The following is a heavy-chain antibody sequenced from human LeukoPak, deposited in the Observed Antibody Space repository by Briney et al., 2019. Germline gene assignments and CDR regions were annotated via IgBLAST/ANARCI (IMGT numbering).Heavy chain of an antibody. J-gene: IGHJ4*02. D-gene: IGHD5-18*01. CDR1: GFTFSSYA. Sequence: PGGSLRLSCAASGFTFSSYAMSWVRQAPGKGLEWVAVISYDGSNKYYADSVKGRFTISRDNSKNTLYLQMNSLRAEDTAAYYCARDVYSYGSFDYWGQGTLVTVSS. V-gene: IGHV3-30*04. CDR3: ARDVYSYGSFDY. CDR2: ISYDGSNK.